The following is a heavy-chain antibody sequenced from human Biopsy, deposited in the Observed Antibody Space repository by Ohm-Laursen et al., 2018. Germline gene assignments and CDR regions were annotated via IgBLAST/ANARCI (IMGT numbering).Heavy chain of an antibody. V-gene: IGHV1-2*02. D-gene: IGHD3-16*01. CDR1: GYAVNDYF. Sequence: VKVSCKGSGYAVNDYFLHWLRQAPGQGPEWIGWISPNSGGTNYAQKFQGRVTMTTDTSTSTVYLELRRLISDDTAVYYCARDIMNRIAGLVARSDVFDVWGQGTLVTVSS. CDR2: ISPNSGGT. J-gene: IGHJ3*01. CDR3: ARDIMNRIAGLVARSDVFDV.